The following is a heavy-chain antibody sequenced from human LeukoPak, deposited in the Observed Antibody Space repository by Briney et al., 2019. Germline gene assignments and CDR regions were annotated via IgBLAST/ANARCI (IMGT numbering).Heavy chain of an antibody. CDR3: ARPPSRGYSSSFEY. Sequence: GESLKISCMGSGYSFATYWIAWVRPMPGKGLEWMGIIYPDESNIRYSPSFQGQVTISADKSISTAYLQWSSLKASDTAIYYCARPPSRGYSSSFEYWGQGTLVTVSS. CDR1: GYSFATYW. CDR2: IYPDESNI. V-gene: IGHV5-51*01. J-gene: IGHJ4*02. D-gene: IGHD2-2*03.